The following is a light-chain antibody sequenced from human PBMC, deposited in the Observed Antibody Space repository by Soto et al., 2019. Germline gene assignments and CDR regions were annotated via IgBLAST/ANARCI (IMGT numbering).Light chain of an antibody. V-gene: IGKV1-27*01. CDR2: GAS. CDR1: QTISSW. J-gene: IGKJ4*01. CDR3: QMYTSAPPRFT. Sequence: DIQMTQSPSTLSGSVGDRVTITCRASQTISSWLAWYQQKPGKVPRLLIYGASTLQSGVPSRFSGSGSGTDFALTISSLQPEDVATYYCQMYTSAPPRFTFGGGTKVEIK.